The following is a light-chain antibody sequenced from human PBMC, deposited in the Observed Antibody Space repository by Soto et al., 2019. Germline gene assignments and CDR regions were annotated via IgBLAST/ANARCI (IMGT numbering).Light chain of an antibody. CDR1: SSDVGGSNY. CDR3: SSYTSSSRYV. Sequence: QSALTQPASVSGSPGQSITISCTGTSSDVGGSNYVSWYQQHPGKAPKHMIYDVSNRPSGVSNRFSGSKSGNTASLTISGLHAEDEADFYCSSYTSSSRYVFGTGTKLTVL. J-gene: IGLJ1*01. CDR2: DVS. V-gene: IGLV2-14*01.